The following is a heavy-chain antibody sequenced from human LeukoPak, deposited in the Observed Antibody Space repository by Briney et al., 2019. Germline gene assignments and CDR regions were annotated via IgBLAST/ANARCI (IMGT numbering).Heavy chain of an antibody. CDR2: IIPIFGTA. D-gene: IGHD6-13*01. J-gene: IGHJ4*02. CDR1: GGTFSSYA. Sequence: GASVKVSCKASGGTFSSYAISWVRQAPGQGLEWMGGIIPIFGTANYAQKFQGRVTITADESTSTAYMELRSLRSDDTAVYYCVRVQQLAFLDYWGQGTLVTVSS. CDR3: VRVQQLAFLDY. V-gene: IGHV1-69*13.